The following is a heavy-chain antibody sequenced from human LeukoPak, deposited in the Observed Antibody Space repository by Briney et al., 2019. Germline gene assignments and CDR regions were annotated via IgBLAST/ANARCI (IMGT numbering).Heavy chain of an antibody. Sequence: GGSLRLSCAASGFIFSSYEMNWVRQAPGKGLEWVSYISSSGSTIYYADSVKGRFTISRDNAKNSLYLQMNSLRAEDTAVYYCARVNCGRDCYAFYYYYGMDVWGQGTTVTVSS. D-gene: IGHD2-21*02. CDR3: ARVNCGRDCYAFYYYYGMDV. CDR2: ISSSGSTI. V-gene: IGHV3-48*03. CDR1: GFIFSSYE. J-gene: IGHJ6*02.